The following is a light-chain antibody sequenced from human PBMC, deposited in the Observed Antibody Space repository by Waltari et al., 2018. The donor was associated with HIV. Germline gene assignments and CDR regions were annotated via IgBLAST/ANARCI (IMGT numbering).Light chain of an antibody. CDR2: DAS. J-gene: IGKJ1*01. Sequence: EIVMTQSPATLSVSPGERATLPCRASQSISINLAWYQQKPGQAPRLLIHDASTRATGIPARFRGTGSGTEFTLTISGLQSEDLAVYYCQQYKNWPPLTFGQGTKVEIK. CDR3: QQYKNWPPLT. CDR1: QSISIN. V-gene: IGKV3-15*01.